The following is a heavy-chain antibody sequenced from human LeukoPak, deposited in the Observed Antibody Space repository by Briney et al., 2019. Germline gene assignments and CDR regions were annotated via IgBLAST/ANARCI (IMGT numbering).Heavy chain of an antibody. CDR2: IYYSGST. CDR3: ARDNLNYGDYYYYYYGMDV. J-gene: IGHJ6*02. V-gene: IGHV4-61*01. Sequence: ETLSLTCTVSGGSVSSGSYYWSWIRQPPGKGLEWIGYIYYSGSTNYNPSLKSRVTISVDTSKNQFSLKLSSVTAADTAVYYCARDNLNYGDYYYYYYGMDVWGQGTTVTVSS. CDR1: GGSVSSGSYY. D-gene: IGHD4-17*01.